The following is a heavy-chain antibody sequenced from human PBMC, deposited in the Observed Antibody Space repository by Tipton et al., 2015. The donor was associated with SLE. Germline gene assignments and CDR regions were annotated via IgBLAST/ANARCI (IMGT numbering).Heavy chain of an antibody. Sequence: SLRLSCAASGFTFSSYAMRWVRQAPGKGLEWVAVISYDGSNKYYADSVKGRFTISRDNSKNTLYLQMNSLRAEDTAVYYGVATISDYYDSSGLDYWGQGTLVTVSS. D-gene: IGHD3-22*01. V-gene: IGHV3-30*04. CDR3: VATISDYYDSSGLDY. CDR1: GFTFSSYA. J-gene: IGHJ4*02. CDR2: ISYDGSNK.